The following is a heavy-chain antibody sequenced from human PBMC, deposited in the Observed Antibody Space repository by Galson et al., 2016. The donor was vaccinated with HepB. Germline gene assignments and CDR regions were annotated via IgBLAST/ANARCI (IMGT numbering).Heavy chain of an antibody. V-gene: IGHV4-34*01. CDR3: ARFSSNWSEYLQY. J-gene: IGHJ4*02. Sequence: SETLSLTCAVYGGSFSGYYWSWIRQVPGKGLEWIGDSNHWGSTKFNPSLKSRVTMSVDTSKNQFSLNLNSVTVADTGVYYCARFSSNWSEYLQYWGQGTLVTVSS. CDR1: GGSFSGYY. D-gene: IGHD2-2*01. CDR2: SNHWGST.